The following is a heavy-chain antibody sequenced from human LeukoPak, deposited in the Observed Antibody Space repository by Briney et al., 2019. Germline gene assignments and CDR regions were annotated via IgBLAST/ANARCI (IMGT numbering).Heavy chain of an antibody. Sequence: GASVKVSCKASGYTFSSSDINWERQATGQGLEWMGWISAYNGNTNYAQKLQGRVTMTTDTSTSTAYMELRSLRSDDTAVYYCAREIYYFDYWGQGTLVTVSS. D-gene: IGHD3-3*01. CDR1: GYTFSSSD. CDR2: ISAYNGNT. V-gene: IGHV1-18*01. CDR3: AREIYYFDY. J-gene: IGHJ4*02.